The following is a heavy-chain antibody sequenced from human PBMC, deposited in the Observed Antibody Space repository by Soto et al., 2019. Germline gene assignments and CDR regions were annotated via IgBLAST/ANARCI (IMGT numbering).Heavy chain of an antibody. CDR2: MNPNDGNT. J-gene: IGHJ4*02. Sequence: GASVKVSCKASGYTFSNYEINWLRQSSGQGLEWMGRMNPNDGNTGYAQNLQGRVSMTRNTSINTAYMELSSLRSDDTAVYYCARGPRESGEWLLFDYWGQGALVTVSS. V-gene: IGHV1-8*01. D-gene: IGHD3-3*01. CDR1: GYTFSNYE. CDR3: ARGPRESGEWLLFDY.